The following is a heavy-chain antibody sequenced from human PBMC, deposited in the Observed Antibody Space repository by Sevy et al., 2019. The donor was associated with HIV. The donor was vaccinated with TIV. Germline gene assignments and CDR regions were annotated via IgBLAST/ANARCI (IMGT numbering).Heavy chain of an antibody. D-gene: IGHD3-10*01. J-gene: IGHJ4*02. CDR2: ISGISNYI. Sequence: GGSLRLSCAASGFTFSSYSMNWVRQAPGKGLEWVSSISGISNYIYYADSMKGRFTVSRDNARNSLYLQMNSLRAEDTAVYYCAIKITMIRGDQGPFDYWGQRTLVTVSS. V-gene: IGHV3-21*01. CDR3: AIKITMIRGDQGPFDY. CDR1: GFTFSSYS.